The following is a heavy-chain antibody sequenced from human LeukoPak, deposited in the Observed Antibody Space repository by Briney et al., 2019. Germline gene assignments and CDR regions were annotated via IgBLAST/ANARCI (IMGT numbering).Heavy chain of an antibody. Sequence: GGSLRLSCAASGFTFSSYAMSWVRQALGKGLEWVSGISGSGGSGGSTYYADSVKGRFTISRDNSKNTMYLQMNSLRAEDTAVYYCAKAGSIKFDYWGQGTLVTVSS. J-gene: IGHJ4*02. CDR3: AKAGSIKFDY. CDR1: GFTFSSYA. D-gene: IGHD1-26*01. CDR2: ISGSGGSGGST. V-gene: IGHV3-23*01.